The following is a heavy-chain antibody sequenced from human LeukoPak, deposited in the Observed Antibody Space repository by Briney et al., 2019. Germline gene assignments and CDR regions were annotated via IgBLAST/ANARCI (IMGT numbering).Heavy chain of an antibody. CDR1: GFTFSSYG. J-gene: IGHJ4*02. V-gene: IGHV3-30*18. CDR3: ANPLVLLDDSSVGLDY. CDR2: ISYDGSNK. D-gene: IGHD3-22*01. Sequence: GGSLRLSCAASGFTFSSYGMHWVRQAPGKGLEWVAVISYDGSNKYYADSVKGRFTISRDNSKNTLYLQMNSLSAEDTAVYYCANPLVLLDDSSVGLDYWGQGTLVTVSS.